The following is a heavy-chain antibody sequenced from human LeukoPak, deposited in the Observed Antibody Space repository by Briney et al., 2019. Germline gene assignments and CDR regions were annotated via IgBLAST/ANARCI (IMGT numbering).Heavy chain of an antibody. CDR2: IYHTGST. CDR3: ARTTEGGYTYGYFYYYYMDV. J-gene: IGHJ6*03. V-gene: IGHV4-38-2*02. D-gene: IGHD5-18*01. CDR1: GYSISSGYY. Sequence: SETLSLTCTVSGYSISSGYYWGWIRQPPGKGLEWIGSIYHTGSTYYNPSLRSRVTISVDTSKNQFSLKLTSVTAADTAVYYCARTTEGGYTYGYFYYYYMDVWGKGTTVTISS.